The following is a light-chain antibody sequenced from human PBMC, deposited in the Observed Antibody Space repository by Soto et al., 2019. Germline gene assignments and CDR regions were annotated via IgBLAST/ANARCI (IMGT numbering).Light chain of an antibody. CDR3: SSYAGSNNYV. CDR1: NSDVGGYNY. V-gene: IGLV2-8*01. CDR2: DVN. Sequence: QSALTQPPSASGSPGQSVTISCTGTNSDVGGYNYVSWYQQHPGKAPKLIIYDVNKRPPGVPDRLSGSKSSNTASLTVSGLQAEDEADFYCSSYAGSNNYVFGTGTKLTVL. J-gene: IGLJ1*01.